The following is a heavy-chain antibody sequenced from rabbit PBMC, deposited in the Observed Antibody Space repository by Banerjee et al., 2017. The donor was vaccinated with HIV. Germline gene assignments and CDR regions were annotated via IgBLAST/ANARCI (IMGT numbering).Heavy chain of an antibody. CDR2: IYISSGRI. CDR3: ARDAGGDGYSNDL. D-gene: IGHD7-1*01. V-gene: IGHV1S45*01. Sequence: QEQLVESGGGLVKPGGSLTLTCKASGLDFSSSYYMCWVRQAPGKGLEWIACIYISSGRIWYASWAKGRFTISKTSSTTVTLQMTSLTAADTATYFCARDAGGDGYSNDLWGPGTLVTVS. J-gene: IGHJ4*01. CDR1: GLDFSSSYY.